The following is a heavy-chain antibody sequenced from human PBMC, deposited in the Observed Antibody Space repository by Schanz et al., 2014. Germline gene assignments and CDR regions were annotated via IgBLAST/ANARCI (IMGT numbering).Heavy chain of an antibody. J-gene: IGHJ6*01. D-gene: IGHD1-1*01. CDR2: INGNGGIT. CDR3: VKDADKDNWNDVEGMDV. Sequence: EVQLLESGGALVQPGGSLRLSCSASGFTFSTYAMSWVRQAPGKGLEWVSAINGNGGITYYADPVKGRFTISRDNSKNTLYLQMKSLRGEDTAVYYCVKDADKDNWNDVEGMDVWGPGTTVTVSS. V-gene: IGHV3-23*01. CDR1: GFTFSTYA.